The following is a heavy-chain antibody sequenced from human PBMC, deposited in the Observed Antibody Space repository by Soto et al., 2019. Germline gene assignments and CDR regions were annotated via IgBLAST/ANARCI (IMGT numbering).Heavy chain of an antibody. J-gene: IGHJ4*02. V-gene: IGHV3-15*07. D-gene: IGHD1-26*01. CDR3: TTDFRGGRGNVDDY. CDR1: SVSNAW. Sequence: SVSNAWMNWVRQAPGKGLEWVGRIKSKTDGGTTDYAAPVKGRFTISRDDSKNTLYLQMNSLKTEDTAVYYCTTDFRGGRGNVDDYWGQGTLVTVSS. CDR2: IKSKTDGGTT.